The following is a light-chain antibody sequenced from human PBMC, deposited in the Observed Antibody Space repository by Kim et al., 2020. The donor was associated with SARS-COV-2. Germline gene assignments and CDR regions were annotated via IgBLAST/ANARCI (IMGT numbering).Light chain of an antibody. J-gene: IGLJ3*02. CDR3: AAWDDSLSGRV. V-gene: IGLV1-44*01. CDR1: RSNIGSNT. Sequence: GQRVTISCAGSRSNIGSNTVNWYQHLPGTAPKVLMYTDNERTSGVPDRFSGSKSVTSASLVISALQSEDEADYYCAAWDDSLSGRVFGGGTKLTVL. CDR2: TDN.